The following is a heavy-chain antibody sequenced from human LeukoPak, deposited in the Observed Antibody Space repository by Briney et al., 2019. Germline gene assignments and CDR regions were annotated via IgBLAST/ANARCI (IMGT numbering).Heavy chain of an antibody. CDR2: IYSDGST. V-gene: IGHV3-66*01. CDR1: GFTVTSNY. CDR3: ARGGANSYVSLDY. Sequence: GGSLRLSCAASGFTVTSNYMSWVRQAPGKGLEWVSVIYSDGSTYYADSVTGRFTISRDNSKNTLYLQMNSLRAEDTAVYYCARGGANSYVSLDYWGQGTLVTVSS. J-gene: IGHJ4*02. D-gene: IGHD5-18*01.